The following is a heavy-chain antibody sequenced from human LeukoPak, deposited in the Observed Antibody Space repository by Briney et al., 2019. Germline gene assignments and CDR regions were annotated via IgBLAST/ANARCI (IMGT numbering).Heavy chain of an antibody. CDR1: GFTFSSYA. V-gene: IGHV3-23*01. D-gene: IGHD2-15*01. J-gene: IGHJ6*02. CDR2: ISGSGGGT. CDR3: AKVVVPDGMDV. Sequence: PGGSLRLSCAASGFTFSSYAMTWVRQAPGKGLEGVSGISGSGGGTYYADSVKGRFTISRDNSKNTLYLQMYSLRAEDTAVYYCAKVVVPDGMDVWGQGTTVTVSS.